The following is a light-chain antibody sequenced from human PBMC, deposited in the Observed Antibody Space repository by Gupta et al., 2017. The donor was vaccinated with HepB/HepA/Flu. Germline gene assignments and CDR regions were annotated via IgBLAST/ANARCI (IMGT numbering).Light chain of an antibody. J-gene: IGLJ3*02. CDR1: WSNIGGNT. CDR3: AAWDDSLNGLV. Sequence: QSVVTQPPSVSEAPRQRVTISCSGSWSNIGGNTVNWYQQPPGKAPKLLIYYDDLLPSGVSDRFSGSKSGTSASLTISGLQSEDEADYYCAAWDDSLNGLVFGGGTKLTVL. V-gene: IGLV1-36*01. CDR2: YDD.